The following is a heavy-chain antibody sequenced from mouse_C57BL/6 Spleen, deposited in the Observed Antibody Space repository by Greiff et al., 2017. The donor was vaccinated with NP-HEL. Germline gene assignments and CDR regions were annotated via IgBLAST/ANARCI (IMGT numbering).Heavy chain of an antibody. CDR2: IYPGDGDT. V-gene: IGHV1-80*01. Sequence: QVQLQQSGAELVKPGASVKISCKASGYAFSSYWMTWVKQRPGKSLEWIGQIYPGDGDTNYNGKFKGKATLTADKSSSTAYMQLSSLTSEDSAVYFCARGDYAMDDWGKGTSVTVSS. CDR1: GYAFSSYW. J-gene: IGHJ4*01. CDR3: ARGDYAMDD.